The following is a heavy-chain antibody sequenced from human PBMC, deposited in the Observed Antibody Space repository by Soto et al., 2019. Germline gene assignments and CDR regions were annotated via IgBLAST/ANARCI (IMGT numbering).Heavy chain of an antibody. CDR3: ARGGHVVVVTAALDY. Sequence: QVQLVQSGAEVKKPGASVKVSCKASGDTFTDYYIHWVRQAPGQGLEWMGTVNPSGGHTTYAQHFLGRMTMTRDTSTSTLYMELTSLTAEDTAVYYCARGGHVVVVTAALDYWGQGTLVTVSS. V-gene: IGHV1-46*01. J-gene: IGHJ4*02. D-gene: IGHD2-21*02. CDR1: GDTFTDYY. CDR2: VNPSGGHT.